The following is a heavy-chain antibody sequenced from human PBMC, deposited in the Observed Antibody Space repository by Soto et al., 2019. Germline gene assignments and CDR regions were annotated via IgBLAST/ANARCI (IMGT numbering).Heavy chain of an antibody. CDR2: ISNRGTP. V-gene: IGHV4-30-4*01. CDR1: GDSISSDNYF. CDR3: AREVNVVALSDAFDI. D-gene: IGHD2-8*01. J-gene: IGHJ3*02. Sequence: QVQLQESGPGLVKPSQTLSLICTVSGDSISSDNYFWSWIRQPPGQGLEWIGYISNRGTPYYNPYLKSLVPISLDTSQNRFSLDMYSVTAADTAVYYCAREVNVVALSDAFDIWGQGTMVTVSS.